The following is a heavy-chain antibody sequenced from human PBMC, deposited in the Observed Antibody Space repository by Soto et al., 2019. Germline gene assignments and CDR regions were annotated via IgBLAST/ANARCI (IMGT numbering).Heavy chain of an antibody. CDR2: IVGGGGRT. J-gene: IGHJ4*02. D-gene: IGHD6-19*01. Sequence: EVQLLESGGGLVQPGGSLTLSCAASGFTFSAFALSWVRKAPGEGLEWVSGIVGGGGRTYYADSVKGRFTISRDNSKNTVYLQMSSLGAEDTAMYYCAKAPAGMYSSGWSQSVDFWGQGTQVTVSS. CDR3: AKAPAGMYSSGWSQSVDF. V-gene: IGHV3-23*01. CDR1: GFTFSAFA.